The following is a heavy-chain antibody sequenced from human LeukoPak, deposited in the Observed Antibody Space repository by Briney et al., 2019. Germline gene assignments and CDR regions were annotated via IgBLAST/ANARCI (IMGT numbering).Heavy chain of an antibody. CDR2: IYYSGST. D-gene: IGHD3-9*01. CDR1: GGSISGYY. J-gene: IGHJ6*02. CDR3: ARGPNYDILTDMGYYYYYGMDV. Sequence: SETLSLTCTVSGGSISGYYWSWIRQPPGKGLEWIGYIYYSGSTNYNPSLKSRVTISVDTSKNQFSLKLSSVTAADTAVYYCARGPNYDILTDMGYYYYYGMDVWGQGTTVTVPS. V-gene: IGHV4-59*01.